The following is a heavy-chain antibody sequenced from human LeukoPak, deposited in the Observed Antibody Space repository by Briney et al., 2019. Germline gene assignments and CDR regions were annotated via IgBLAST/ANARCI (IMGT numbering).Heavy chain of an antibody. D-gene: IGHD6-13*01. CDR2: IYYSGST. J-gene: IGHJ6*02. CDR3: ARGGSSWYFVGYGMDV. CDR1: GGSISSSSYY. Sequence: SETLSLTCTVSGGSISSSSYYWGWIRQPPGKGLEWIGSIYYSGSTYYNPSLKSRVTISVDTSKNQFSLKLSSVTAADTAVYYCARGGSSWYFVGYGMDVWGQGTTVTVSS. V-gene: IGHV4-39*01.